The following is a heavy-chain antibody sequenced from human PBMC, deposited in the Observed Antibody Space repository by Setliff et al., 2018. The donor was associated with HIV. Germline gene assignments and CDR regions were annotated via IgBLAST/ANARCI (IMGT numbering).Heavy chain of an antibody. CDR2: IYYSGST. V-gene: IGHV4-61*03. D-gene: IGHD4-17*01. Sequence: SETLSLTCTVSGDSVSSRSYYWSWIRQPPGKGLEWIGYIYYSGSTNYNPSLKSRVTISVDTSKNHFSLKLRSVTAADTAVYYCARVLREYGDYWDWYFDLWGRGTLVTVSS. CDR1: GDSVSSRSYY. J-gene: IGHJ2*01. CDR3: ARVLREYGDYWDWYFDL.